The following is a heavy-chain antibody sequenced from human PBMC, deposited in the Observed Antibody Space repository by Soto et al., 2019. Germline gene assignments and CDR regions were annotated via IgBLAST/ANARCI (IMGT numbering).Heavy chain of an antibody. CDR2: IRSKANSYAT. D-gene: IGHD2-2*01. Sequence: EVQLVESGGGLVQPGGSLKLSCAASGLTFSGSAMHWVRQASGKGLEWVGRIRSKANSYATAYAASVKGRFTISRDDSKNTAYLQMNSLKTEDTAVYYCTSLVPAAYWGQGTLVTVSS. CDR3: TSLVPAAY. V-gene: IGHV3-73*02. CDR1: GLTFSGSA. J-gene: IGHJ4*02.